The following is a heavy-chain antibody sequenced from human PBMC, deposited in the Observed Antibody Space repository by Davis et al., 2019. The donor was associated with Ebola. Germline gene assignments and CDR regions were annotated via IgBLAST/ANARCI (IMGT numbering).Heavy chain of an antibody. CDR3: ASHSGRAPPLD. J-gene: IGHJ4*02. CDR1: GFTSSSYW. CDR2: IKQDGSEK. V-gene: IGHV3-7*01. Sequence: PGGSLRLSCAASGFTSSSYWMSWVRQAPGKGLEWVANIKQDGSEKYYVDSVKGRFTISRDSAKNSLYLQMNSLRAEDTAVYYCASHSGRAPPLDWGQGTLVTVSS. D-gene: IGHD6-19*01.